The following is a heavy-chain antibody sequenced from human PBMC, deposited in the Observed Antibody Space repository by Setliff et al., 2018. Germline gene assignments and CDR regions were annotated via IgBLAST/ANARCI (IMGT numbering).Heavy chain of an antibody. V-gene: IGHV5-51*01. CDR2: IYPGDSDT. CDR3: ARRPYYYDDSGSGNAFDL. D-gene: IGHD3-22*01. Sequence: GESLKISCKGSGYSFTSYWIAWVRQRPGKGLEWMGIIYPGDSDTRYSPSFQGQVTISADKSTSTAYLQWSSLKASDTAMFYCARRPYYYDDSGSGNAFDLWGQGTMVTVS. J-gene: IGHJ3*01. CDR1: GYSFTSYW.